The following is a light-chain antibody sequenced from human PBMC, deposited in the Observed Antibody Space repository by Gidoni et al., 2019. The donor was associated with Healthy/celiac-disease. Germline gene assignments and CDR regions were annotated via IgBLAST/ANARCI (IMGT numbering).Light chain of an antibody. J-gene: IGKJ5*01. CDR2: DAS. CDR1: QDISNY. V-gene: IGKV1-33*01. Sequence: DIQMTQSPSSLSASVGDRVTITCQASQDISNYLNWYQQKPGKAPKLLIYDASNLETGVPSRFSGSGSGTDFTFTISSLQPEGIATYYCQQYDNLLPTFGQGTRLEIK. CDR3: QQYDNLLPT.